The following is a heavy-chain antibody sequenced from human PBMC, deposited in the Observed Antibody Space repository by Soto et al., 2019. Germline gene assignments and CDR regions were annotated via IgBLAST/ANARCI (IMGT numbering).Heavy chain of an antibody. D-gene: IGHD2-2*03. V-gene: IGHV3-64*02. J-gene: IGHJ4*02. Sequence: PGGFLRLSCAASGFTFSNYAMHWVRQAPGKGLEYVSGISNTGGTTYYADSVKGRFTISRDNSKNTLYLQMGSLRAEDMAVYYCVCGYFFDYWGQGTLVTVSS. CDR1: GFTFSNYA. CDR3: VCGYFFDY. CDR2: ISNTGGTT.